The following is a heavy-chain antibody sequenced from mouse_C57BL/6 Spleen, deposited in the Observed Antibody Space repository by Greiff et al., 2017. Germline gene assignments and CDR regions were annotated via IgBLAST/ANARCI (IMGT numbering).Heavy chain of an antibody. Sequence: VKLVESGAELAKPGASVKLSCTASGYTFTSYWMHWVKQRPGQGLEWIGYINPSSGYTKYNQKFKDKATLTADKSSSTAYMQLSSLTYEDSAVDYCARELTTVDAMDYWGQGTSVTVSS. CDR1: GYTFTSYW. D-gene: IGHD1-1*01. J-gene: IGHJ4*01. CDR2: INPSSGYT. CDR3: ARELTTVDAMDY. V-gene: IGHV1-7*01.